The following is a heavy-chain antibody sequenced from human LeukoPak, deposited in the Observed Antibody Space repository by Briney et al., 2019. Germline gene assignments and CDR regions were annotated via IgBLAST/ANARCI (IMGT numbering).Heavy chain of an antibody. CDR3: ARGTGSHYSLGY. V-gene: IGHV3-74*01. CDR1: GFTFSSYW. CDR2: INSDGCNT. J-gene: IGHJ4*02. D-gene: IGHD1-26*01. Sequence: GGSLRLSCAASGFTFSSYWMHWVRQAPGKGLVWVSHINSDGCNTNYADSVKGRFTISRDNAKNTLYLQMDSLRAEDTAMYYCARGTGSHYSLGYWGQGTLVPISS.